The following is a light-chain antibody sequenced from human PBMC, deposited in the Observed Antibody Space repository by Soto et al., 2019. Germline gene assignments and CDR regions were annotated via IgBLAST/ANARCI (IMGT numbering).Light chain of an antibody. CDR1: SPNIGNNY. J-gene: IGLJ3*02. Sequence: QAVVTQPPSASGTPGQTVTISCSGGSPNIGNNYVTWYQQLPGTAPKLLIYKNIQRPSGVPDRFSGSKSGTSASLAISGLRSEDEADYFCSAWDHSLNGRVFGGGTKLTVL. V-gene: IGLV1-47*01. CDR3: SAWDHSLNGRV. CDR2: KNI.